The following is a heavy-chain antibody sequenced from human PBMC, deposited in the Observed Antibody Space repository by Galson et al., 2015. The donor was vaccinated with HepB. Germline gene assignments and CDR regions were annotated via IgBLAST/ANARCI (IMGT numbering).Heavy chain of an antibody. Sequence: PALVKPTQTLTLTCTFSGFSLTTTGMCVSWIRQPPGKALEWLARIDWDDDKFYTTSLKTRLTISKDTSKNKVVLRMTNMDPVDTATYFCARVATTVTSSGGLDSWGQGILVTVSS. J-gene: IGHJ4*02. D-gene: IGHD3-10*01. CDR3: ARVATTVTSSGGLDS. CDR2: IDWDDDK. V-gene: IGHV2-70*17. CDR1: GFSLTTTGMC.